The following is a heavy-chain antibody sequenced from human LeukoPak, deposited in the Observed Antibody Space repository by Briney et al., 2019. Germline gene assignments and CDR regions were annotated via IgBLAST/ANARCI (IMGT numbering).Heavy chain of an antibody. CDR3: ARRDDSSGYPVNY. V-gene: IGHV5-51*01. CDR1: GYSFTSYW. Sequence: GESLKISCKGSGYSFTSYWIGWVRQMPGKGLEWMGIIYPGDSDTRYSPSFQGQITISADRSISTAYLQWSSLKASDTAMYYCARRDDSSGYPVNYWGQGTLVTVSS. CDR2: IYPGDSDT. J-gene: IGHJ4*02. D-gene: IGHD3-22*01.